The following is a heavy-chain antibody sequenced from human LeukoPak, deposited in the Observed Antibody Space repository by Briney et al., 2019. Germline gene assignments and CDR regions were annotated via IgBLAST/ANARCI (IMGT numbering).Heavy chain of an antibody. J-gene: IGHJ4*02. CDR3: ARGGGYASPIGY. V-gene: IGHV4-59*01. Sequence: SETLSLTCTLSGGSISTYYWSWIRQPPGKGLEWIGYIYHSGSTNYNPSLKSRVTISVDTYKNQSSLKLSSVTAADTAVYYCARGGGYASPIGYWGQGALVTVSS. D-gene: IGHD5-12*01. CDR1: GGSISTYY. CDR2: IYHSGST.